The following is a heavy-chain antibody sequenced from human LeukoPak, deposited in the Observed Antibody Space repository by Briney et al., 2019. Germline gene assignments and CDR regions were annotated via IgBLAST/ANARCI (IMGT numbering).Heavy chain of an antibody. Sequence: KPSETLSLTCTVSGVSISPYYWGWIRQPPGKRLEWVGYIHYSGSTNYTPSLKSRVTISLDTSKRQFSLKLSSVTAADTAIYYCTRVDATGGQVDYGMDVWGQGTTVTVSS. V-gene: IGHV4-59*01. CDR3: TRVDATGGQVDYGMDV. J-gene: IGHJ6*02. CDR1: GVSISPYY. CDR2: IHYSGST. D-gene: IGHD2-8*02.